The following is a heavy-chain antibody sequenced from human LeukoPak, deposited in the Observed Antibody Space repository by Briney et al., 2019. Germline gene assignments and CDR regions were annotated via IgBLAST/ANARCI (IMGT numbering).Heavy chain of an antibody. V-gene: IGHV1-2*02. CDR3: AKGPRALEHYTHLFDY. Sequence: GASVKVSCKASGYTFTGYYMHWVRQAPGQGLEWMGWINPNSGGTNYAQKFQGRVTMTRDTSISTAYMELSRLRSDDTAVYYCAKGPRALEHYTHLFDYWGQGTLVTVSS. D-gene: IGHD1/OR15-1a*01. CDR2: INPNSGGT. CDR1: GYTFTGYY. J-gene: IGHJ4*02.